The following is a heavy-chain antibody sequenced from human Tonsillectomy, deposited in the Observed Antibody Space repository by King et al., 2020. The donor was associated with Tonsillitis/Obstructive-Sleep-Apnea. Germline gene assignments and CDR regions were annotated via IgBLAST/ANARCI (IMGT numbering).Heavy chain of an antibody. J-gene: IGHJ4*02. CDR2: ISYDGSNK. CDR1: GFTFSSYA. V-gene: IGHV3-30*04. D-gene: IGHD6-6*01. CDR3: AFIGWYSSSSGDFDY. Sequence: VQLVESGGGVFQPGRSLRLSCAASGFTFSSYAMHWVRQAPGKGLEWVAVISYDGSNKYYADSVKGRFTISRDNSKNTLYLQMNSLRAEDTAVYYCAFIGWYSSSSGDFDYWGQGTLVTVSS.